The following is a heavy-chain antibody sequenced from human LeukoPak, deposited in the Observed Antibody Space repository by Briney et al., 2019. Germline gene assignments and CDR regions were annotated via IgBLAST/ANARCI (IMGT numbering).Heavy chain of an antibody. V-gene: IGHV3-48*01. CDR1: RFTLSTYS. J-gene: IGHJ4*02. CDR2: ISSSTSTI. CDR3: AGGYSYGRGVDY. D-gene: IGHD5-18*01. Sequence: GGSLRLSCAASRFTLSTYSINWVRQAPGKGLEWVSYISSSTSTIYYADSVKGRFTISRDNAKNSLYLQMNSLRAEDTAVYYCAGGYSYGRGVDYWGQGTLVTVSS.